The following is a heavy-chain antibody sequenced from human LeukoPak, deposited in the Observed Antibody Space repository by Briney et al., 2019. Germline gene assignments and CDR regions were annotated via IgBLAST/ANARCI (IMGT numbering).Heavy chain of an antibody. CDR1: GGSISSSSYY. V-gene: IGHV4-39*01. D-gene: IGHD1-14*01. Sequence: SETLSLTCTVSGGSISSSSYYWGWIRQPPGKGLEWIGSIYYSRSTYYNPSLKSRVTISVDTSKNQFSLKLSSVTAADTAVYYCARLGIHYYYYMDVWGKGTTVTVSS. J-gene: IGHJ6*03. CDR3: ARLGIHYYYYMDV. CDR2: IYYSRST.